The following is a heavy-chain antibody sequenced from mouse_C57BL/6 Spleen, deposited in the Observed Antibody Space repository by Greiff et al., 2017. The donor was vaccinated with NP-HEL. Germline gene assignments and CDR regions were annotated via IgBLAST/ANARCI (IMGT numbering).Heavy chain of an antibody. J-gene: IGHJ3*01. CDR3: TRRMRDYDGAWFAY. D-gene: IGHD2-4*01. V-gene: IGHV1-15*01. CDR2: IDPETGGT. Sequence: QVQLQQSGAELVRPGASVTLSCKASGYTFTDYEMHWVKQTPVHGLEWIGAIDPETGGTAYNQKFKGKAILTADKSSSTAYMELRSLTSEDSAVYYCTRRMRDYDGAWFAYWGQGTLVTVSA. CDR1: GYTFTDYE.